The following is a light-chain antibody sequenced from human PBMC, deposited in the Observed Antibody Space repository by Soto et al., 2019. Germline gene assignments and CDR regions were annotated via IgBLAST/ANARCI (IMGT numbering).Light chain of an antibody. V-gene: IGLV3-21*02. CDR3: QVWGSSSDHPV. Sequence: SYVLAQPPSVSVAPGQTARISCGGDKIGNKRVHWYQQKPGQAPVLVVYDDTDRPSGIPERFSGSNSGNTATLTVNRVEAGDEADFYCQVWGSSSDHPVFGGWTKLTVL. CDR1: KIGNKR. CDR2: DDT. J-gene: IGLJ2*01.